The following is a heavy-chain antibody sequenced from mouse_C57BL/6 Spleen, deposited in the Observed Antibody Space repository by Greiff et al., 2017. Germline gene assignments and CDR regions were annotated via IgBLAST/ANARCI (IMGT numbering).Heavy chain of an antibody. Sequence: EVQRVESGGGLVQPKGSLKLSCAASGFSFNTYAMNWVRQAPGKGLEWVARIRSKSNNYATYYADSVKDRFTISRDDSESMLYLQMNNLKTEDTAMYYCVRHDGEGFAYWGQGTLVTVSA. CDR1: GFSFNTYA. D-gene: IGHD2-3*01. J-gene: IGHJ3*01. V-gene: IGHV10-1*01. CDR3: VRHDGEGFAY. CDR2: IRSKSNNYAT.